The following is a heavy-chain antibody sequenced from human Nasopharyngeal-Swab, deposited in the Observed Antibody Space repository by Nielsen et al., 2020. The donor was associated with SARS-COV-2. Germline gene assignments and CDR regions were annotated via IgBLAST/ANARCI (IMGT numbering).Heavy chain of an antibody. Sequence: SETLFLTCTVSGGSISSGGYYWSWIRQHPGKGLEWIGYIYYSGSTYYNPSLKSRVTISVDTSKNQFSLKLSSVTAADTAVYYCARDQAGATWAPGACDIWGQGTMVTVSS. CDR2: IYYSGST. CDR1: GGSISSGGYY. CDR3: ARDQAGATWAPGACDI. D-gene: IGHD1-26*01. V-gene: IGHV4-31*03. J-gene: IGHJ3*02.